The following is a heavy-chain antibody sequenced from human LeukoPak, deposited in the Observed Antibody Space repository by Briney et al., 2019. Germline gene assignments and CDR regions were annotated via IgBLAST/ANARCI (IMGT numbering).Heavy chain of an antibody. V-gene: IGHV1-24*01. Sequence: ASVKVSCKVSGYTLTELSMHWVRQAPGKGLEWMGGFDPEDGETIHAQKFQGRVTMTEDTSTDTAYMELSSLRSEDTAVYYCATSFIVATTPEFDYWGQGTLVTVSS. CDR1: GYTLTELS. J-gene: IGHJ4*02. D-gene: IGHD5-12*01. CDR3: ATSFIVATTPEFDY. CDR2: FDPEDGET.